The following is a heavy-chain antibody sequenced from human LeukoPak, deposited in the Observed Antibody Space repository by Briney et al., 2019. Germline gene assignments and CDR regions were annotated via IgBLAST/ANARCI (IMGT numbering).Heavy chain of an antibody. D-gene: IGHD6-19*01. Sequence: PAASVKVSCKASGYTFTSYYMHWVRQAPGQGLEWMGIINPSGGSTSYAQKFQGRVTMTRDTSTSTAYMELSRLRSDDAAVYYCARGGFQGYSSGWYASGRRNVHEEQDAFDIWGQGTMVTVSS. CDR3: ARGGFQGYSSGWYASGRRNVHEEQDAFDI. CDR1: GYTFTSYY. CDR2: INPSGGST. J-gene: IGHJ3*02. V-gene: IGHV1-46*01.